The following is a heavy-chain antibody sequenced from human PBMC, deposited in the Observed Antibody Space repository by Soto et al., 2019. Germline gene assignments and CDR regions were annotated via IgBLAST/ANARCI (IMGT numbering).Heavy chain of an antibody. Sequence: QLQLQESGPGLLEPSETLSLTCTVSGGSISSSSSNWAWVRLPPGKGLEWIGTIYSSGSTYYNPSLKSRVTTSVDTSNSQFSLNLSSVTAADTAVYYCARGVRGESPSMDVWGQGATVTVSS. CDR1: GGSISSSSSN. D-gene: IGHD3-10*01. CDR2: IYSSGST. J-gene: IGHJ6*02. V-gene: IGHV4-39*01. CDR3: ARGVRGESPSMDV.